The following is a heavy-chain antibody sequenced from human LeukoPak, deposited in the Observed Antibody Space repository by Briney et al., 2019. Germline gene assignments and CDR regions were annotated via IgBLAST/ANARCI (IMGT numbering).Heavy chain of an antibody. Sequence: KPSETLSLTCTVSGYSISSGYYRGWIRQPPGKGLGWIGSTYHSGSTYYNPSLKSRVTISVDTSKNQFSLKLSSVTAADTAVYYCARRGITTVTTFDYWGQGTLVTVSS. CDR2: TYHSGST. CDR1: GYSISSGYY. J-gene: IGHJ4*02. CDR3: ARRGITTVTTFDY. V-gene: IGHV4-38-2*02. D-gene: IGHD4-17*01.